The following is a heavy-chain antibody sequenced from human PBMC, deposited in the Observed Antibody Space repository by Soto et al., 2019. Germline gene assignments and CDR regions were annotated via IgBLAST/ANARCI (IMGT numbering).Heavy chain of an antibody. CDR2: ISAYNGNT. V-gene: IGHV1-18*01. CDR1: GYTFTSYG. D-gene: IGHD5-12*01. Sequence: GASVKVSCKASGYTFTSYGISWVRQAPGQGLEWMGWISAYNGNTNYAQKLQGRVTMTTDTSTSTAYMELRSLRSDDTAVYYCARDLFSSVDIVATTFVGYYWGQATLVTVP. CDR3: ARDLFSSVDIVATTFVGYY. J-gene: IGHJ4*02.